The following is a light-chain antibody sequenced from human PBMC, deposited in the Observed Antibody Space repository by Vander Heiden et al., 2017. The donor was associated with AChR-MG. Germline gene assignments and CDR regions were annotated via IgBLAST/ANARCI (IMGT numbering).Light chain of an antibody. CDR3: QLYNTWPPST. J-gene: IGKJ2*01. Sequence: EIVMTQSPATLSVSPGERATLSCRASQSVSSNLAWYQQKPGQAPRLLIYGASTRATGIPARFSGSGSGTEFTLTISSLQSEDFAVYYCQLYNTWPPSTFGQGAKLEIK. V-gene: IGKV3-15*01. CDR1: QSVSSN. CDR2: GAS.